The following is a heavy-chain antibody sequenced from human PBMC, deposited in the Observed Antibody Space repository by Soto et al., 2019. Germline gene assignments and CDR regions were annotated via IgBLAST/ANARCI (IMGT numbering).Heavy chain of an antibody. J-gene: IGHJ4*02. CDR1: GGSISSGGYY. Sequence: SETLSLTCTVSGGSISSGGYYWSWIRQHPGKGLEWIGYIYYSGSTYYNPSLKSRVTISVDTSKNQFSLKLSSVTAADTAVYYCARENSTTVAFDYWGQGTLVTVSS. D-gene: IGHD4-17*01. CDR2: IYYSGST. CDR3: ARENSTTVAFDY. V-gene: IGHV4-31*03.